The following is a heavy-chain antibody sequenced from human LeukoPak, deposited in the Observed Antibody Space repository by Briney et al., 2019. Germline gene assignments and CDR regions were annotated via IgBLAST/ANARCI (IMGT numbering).Heavy chain of an antibody. CDR2: IYPGDSDT. J-gene: IGHJ4*02. CDR1: GYSFTSYW. D-gene: IGHD3-22*01. V-gene: IGHV5-51*01. Sequence: GESLKISCKGSGYSFTSYWIGWVRQMPGKGLEWMGIIYPGDSDTRYSPSFQGQVTISADKSISTAYLQWSSLKASDTAMYYCARLEDRTYYYDSGPFDYWGQGTLVTVSS. CDR3: ARLEDRTYYYDSGPFDY.